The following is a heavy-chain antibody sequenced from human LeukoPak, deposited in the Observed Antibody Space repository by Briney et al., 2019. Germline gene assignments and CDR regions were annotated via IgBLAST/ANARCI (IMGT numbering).Heavy chain of an antibody. CDR2: LSDSGGKT. CDR1: GFVFSSYA. J-gene: IGHJ3*02. Sequence: PGGSLRLSCAASGFVFSSYAMSWVRQAPGKGLEWVSTLSDSGGKTYYADSVKGRFTISRDNAKNSLYLEMNSLRDEDTAVYYCARSVIAVAGYDAFDIWGQGTVVTVSS. D-gene: IGHD6-19*01. V-gene: IGHV3-23*01. CDR3: ARSVIAVAGYDAFDI.